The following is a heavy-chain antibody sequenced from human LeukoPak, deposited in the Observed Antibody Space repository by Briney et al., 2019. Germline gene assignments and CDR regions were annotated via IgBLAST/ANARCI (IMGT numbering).Heavy chain of an antibody. D-gene: IGHD1-26*01. V-gene: IGHV3-48*02. CDR2: ISSSSGTI. CDR1: GFTFTTYS. Sequence: GGSLRLSCAASGFTFTTYSMSWVRQAPGKGLEWVSYISSSSGTIHYADSVKGRFTISRDNAKNSLYLQMNSLRDEDTALYYCARGGGGAGVGSHFYFDYWGQGTLVTVSS. J-gene: IGHJ4*02. CDR3: ARGGGGAGVGSHFYFDY.